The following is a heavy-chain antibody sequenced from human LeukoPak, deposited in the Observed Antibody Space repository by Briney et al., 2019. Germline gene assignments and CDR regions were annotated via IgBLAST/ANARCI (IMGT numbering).Heavy chain of an antibody. CDR1: GGSISSSSYY. D-gene: IGHD1-26*01. CDR3: ARAGGSYLQIDY. V-gene: IGHV4-39*07. CDR2: IYYSGST. J-gene: IGHJ4*02. Sequence: SETLSLTCTVSGGSISSSSYYWGWIRQPPGKGLEWIGSIYYSGSTYYNPSLKSRVTISVDTSKNQFSLKLSSVTAADTAVYYCARAGGSYLQIDYWGQGTLVTVSS.